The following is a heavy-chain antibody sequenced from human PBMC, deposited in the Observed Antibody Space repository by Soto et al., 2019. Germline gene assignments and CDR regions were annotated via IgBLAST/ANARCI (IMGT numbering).Heavy chain of an antibody. J-gene: IGHJ4*02. D-gene: IGHD3-22*01. CDR3: ARDPYYDSSGYHLPNYFDY. V-gene: IGHV3-21*01. CDR1: GFTFSSYS. Sequence: GGSLRLSCAASGFTFSSYSMNWVRQAPGKGLEWVSSISSSSYIYYADSVKGRFTISRDNAKNSLYLQMNSLRAEDTAVYYCARDPYYDSSGYHLPNYFDYWGQGTLVTVSS. CDR2: ISSSSYI.